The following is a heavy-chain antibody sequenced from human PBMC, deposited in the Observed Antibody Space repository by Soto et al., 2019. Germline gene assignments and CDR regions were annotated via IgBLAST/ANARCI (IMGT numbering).Heavy chain of an antibody. J-gene: IGHJ4*02. CDR2: IYYSGST. D-gene: IGHD1-26*01. CDR3: ARHEWELVDY. CDR1: GGSISSSSYY. Sequence: TSETLSLTCTVSGGSISSSSYYWGWIRQPPGKGLEWIGSIYYSGSTYYNPSLKSRVTISVDTSKNQFSLKLSSVTAADTAVYDCARHEWELVDYWGQGTLVTVSS. V-gene: IGHV4-39*01.